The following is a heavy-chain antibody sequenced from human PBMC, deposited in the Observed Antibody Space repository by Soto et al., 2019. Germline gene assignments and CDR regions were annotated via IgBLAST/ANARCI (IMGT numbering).Heavy chain of an antibody. CDR3: ATSGATTIDFDY. CDR1: GFTFSSYW. Sequence: GGSLRLSCAASGFTFSSYWMHWVRRAPGKGLVWVSRINSDGSSTSYADSVKGRFTISRDNAKNTLYLQMNSLRAEDTAVYYCATSGATTIDFDYWGQGTLVTVSS. J-gene: IGHJ4*02. D-gene: IGHD1-26*01. V-gene: IGHV3-74*01. CDR2: INSDGSST.